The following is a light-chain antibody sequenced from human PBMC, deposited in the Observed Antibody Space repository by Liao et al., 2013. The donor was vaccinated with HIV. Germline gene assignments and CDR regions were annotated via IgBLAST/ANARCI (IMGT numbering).Light chain of an antibody. CDR2: DDT. J-gene: IGLJ1*01. Sequence: SYELTQPPSVSVSPGQTAGITCSGDELGDKYASWYQQKPGQSPVLVIYDDTKRPSGIPGRFSGSNSGNTATLTISGTQAMDEADYYCQAWDSSTAYVFGTGTKVTVL. V-gene: IGLV3-1*01. CDR1: ELGDKY. CDR3: QAWDSSTAYV.